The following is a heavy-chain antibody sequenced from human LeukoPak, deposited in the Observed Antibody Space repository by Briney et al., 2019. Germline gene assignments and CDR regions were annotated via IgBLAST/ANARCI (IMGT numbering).Heavy chain of an antibody. J-gene: IGHJ4*02. CDR2: INPSSGGT. Sequence: ASVKVSCKASGYTFTDYYIHWVRQAPGQGLEWMGWINPSSGGTSYAQKFQGRVTMTRDTSISTAYMEVSSLRSDDAAVYYCARTVTTRNGYWGQGTLVTVSS. D-gene: IGHD4-17*01. CDR3: ARTVTTRNGY. CDR1: GYTFTDYY. V-gene: IGHV1-2*02.